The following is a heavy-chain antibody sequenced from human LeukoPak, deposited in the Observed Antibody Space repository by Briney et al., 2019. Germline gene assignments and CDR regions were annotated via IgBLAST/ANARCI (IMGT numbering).Heavy chain of an antibody. Sequence: GGSLRLSCAASGFIFRSYGMHWVRQAPGKGLEWVAVIWYDGSNKYYADSVKGRFTISRDNSKNTLYLQMNSLRAEDTAVYYCARDGPTAGGMDVWGQGTTVTVS. CDR1: GFIFRSYG. J-gene: IGHJ6*02. CDR2: IWYDGSNK. CDR3: ARDGPTAGGMDV. V-gene: IGHV3-33*01. D-gene: IGHD3-10*01.